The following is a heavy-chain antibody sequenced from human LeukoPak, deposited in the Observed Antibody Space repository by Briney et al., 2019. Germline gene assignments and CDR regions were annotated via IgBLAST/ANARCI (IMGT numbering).Heavy chain of an antibody. V-gene: IGHV3-48*03. Sequence: GGSLRLSCAASGFTFNTYEMNWVRLAPGKGLGWVSYISSSGSTIYYADSVKGRFTVSRDNPKNSVYLHMNSLRAEDTAVYYCARDARYCSGTACYVGSYYYYGMDVWGKGTTVTVSS. CDR3: ARDARYCSGTACYVGSYYYYGMDV. CDR2: ISSSGSTI. CDR1: GFTFNTYE. J-gene: IGHJ6*04. D-gene: IGHD2-2*01.